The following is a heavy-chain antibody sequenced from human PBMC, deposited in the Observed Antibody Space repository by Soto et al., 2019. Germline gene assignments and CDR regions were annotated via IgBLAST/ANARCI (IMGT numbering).Heavy chain of an antibody. J-gene: IGHJ3*02. V-gene: IGHV1-2*02. CDR3: VRPWAGNDAFDI. Sequence: ASVKVSCKASGYTFTSYGISWVRQAPGQGLEWMGWINPNSGGTNYAQKFQGRVTMTRDTSISTAYMELSGLRSDDTAVYYCVRPWAGNDAFDIWGQGTMVTVSS. CDR2: INPNSGGT. D-gene: IGHD6-19*01. CDR1: GYTFTSYG.